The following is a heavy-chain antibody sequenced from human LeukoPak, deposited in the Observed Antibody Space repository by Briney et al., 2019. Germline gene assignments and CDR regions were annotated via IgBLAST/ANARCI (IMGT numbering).Heavy chain of an antibody. CDR1: GFTFSSYS. D-gene: IGHD3-22*01. J-gene: IGHJ4*02. CDR3: ANSPAYYYDSSGYPVGY. CDR2: ISYDGSNK. V-gene: IGHV3-30*18. Sequence: PGRSLRLSCAASGFTFSSYSIHWVRQAPGKGLEWVAVISYDGSNKYYADSVKGRFTISRDNSKNTLYLQMNSLRAEDTAVYYCANSPAYYYDSSGYPVGYWGRGTLVTVSS.